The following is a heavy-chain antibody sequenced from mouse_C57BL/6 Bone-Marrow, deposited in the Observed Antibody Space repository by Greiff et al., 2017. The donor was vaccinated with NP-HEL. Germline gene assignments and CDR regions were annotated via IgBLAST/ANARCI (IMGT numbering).Heavy chain of an antibody. V-gene: IGHV1-26*01. J-gene: IGHJ2*01. D-gene: IGHD4-1*01. CDR2: INPNNGGT. CDR3: AKKRGWDVDY. Sequence: VQLQQSGPELVKPGASVKISCKASGYTFTDYYMNWVKQSHGKSLEWIGDINPNNGGTSYNQKFKGKATLTVDKSSSTAYMELRSLTSEDSAVYYCAKKRGWDVDYWGQGTTLTVSS. CDR1: GYTFTDYY.